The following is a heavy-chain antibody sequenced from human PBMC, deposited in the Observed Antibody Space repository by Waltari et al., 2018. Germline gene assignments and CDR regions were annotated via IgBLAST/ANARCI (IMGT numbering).Heavy chain of an antibody. CDR3: ARGASDSDY. CDR1: GFTFSDYY. V-gene: IGHV3-11*06. Sequence: QVQLVESGGDLVRPGGSLRLSCAASGFTFSDYYMTWVRQAPGKGMEWVSYISSSSSHTDYANSVKGRFTNSRDNAKNSLYLQINSLRAEDTAVYYCARGASDSDYWGQGTLVTVSS. D-gene: IGHD6-19*01. J-gene: IGHJ4*02. CDR2: ISSSSSHT.